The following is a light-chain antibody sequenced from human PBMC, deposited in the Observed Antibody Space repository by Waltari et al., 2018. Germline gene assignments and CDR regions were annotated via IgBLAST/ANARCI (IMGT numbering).Light chain of an antibody. Sequence: SYELTQPSSVSVSPGQTAKITCSGDVLTKKYARWIQQKPGQAPVLMIYKDSERPSRIPERFSGSSSGATVTLTITGAQVEDEADYYCYSSTDNSGIFGGGTTLTVL. V-gene: IGLV3-27*01. J-gene: IGLJ2*01. CDR2: KDS. CDR1: VLTKKY. CDR3: YSSTDNSGI.